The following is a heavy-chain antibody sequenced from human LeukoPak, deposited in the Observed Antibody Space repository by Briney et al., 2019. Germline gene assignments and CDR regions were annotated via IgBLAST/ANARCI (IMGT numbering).Heavy chain of an antibody. CDR1: GFTFSSSW. J-gene: IGHJ4*02. CDR3: ARVPYSSGWYPPDY. V-gene: IGHV3-74*01. D-gene: IGHD6-19*01. CDR2: INNDGSST. Sequence: GGSLRLSCAASGFTFSSSWMHWVRQAPGKGLVWVPHINNDGSSTSYADSVKGRFTISRDNAKNTLYLQMNSLRADDTAVYYCARVPYSSGWYPPDYWGQGTLVTVSS.